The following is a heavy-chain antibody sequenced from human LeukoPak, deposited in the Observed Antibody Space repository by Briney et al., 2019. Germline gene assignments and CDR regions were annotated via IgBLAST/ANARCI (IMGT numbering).Heavy chain of an antibody. D-gene: IGHD3-16*01. V-gene: IGHV1-18*01. CDR2: INAYNGNT. J-gene: IGHJ6*03. Sequence: ASVKVSCKASGYTFTSYGITWVRQAPGQGLEWMGWINAYNGNTNYAQKLQGRVTMTTDTSTSTAYMELRSLRSDDTAVYYCAGRGLSDFYYSYMDVWGKGTTVTVSS. CDR3: AGRGLSDFYYSYMDV. CDR1: GYTFTSYG.